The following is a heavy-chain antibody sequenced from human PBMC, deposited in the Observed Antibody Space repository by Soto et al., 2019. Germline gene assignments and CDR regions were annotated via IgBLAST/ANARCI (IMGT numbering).Heavy chain of an antibody. CDR1: GYTFIRYG. CDR3: ARGGYYDNTWGKLSHYGLDV. J-gene: IGHJ6*02. D-gene: IGHD3-16*01. V-gene: IGHV1-18*01. Sequence: QVQLVQSAGEVKKPGASVKVSCKASGYTFIRYGITWVRQAPGQGLEWMGWISPYNAYTVYAQKLKGRVTMTTDTPTRTVYLDLRSLKSDDTAVYYCARGGYYDNTWGKLSHYGLDVWGQGTSVTVSS. CDR2: ISPYNAYT.